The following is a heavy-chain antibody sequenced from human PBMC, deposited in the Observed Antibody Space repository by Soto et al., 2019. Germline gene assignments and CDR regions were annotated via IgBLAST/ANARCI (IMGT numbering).Heavy chain of an antibody. CDR1: GFTFSSYE. J-gene: IGHJ3*02. Sequence: EVQLVESGGGLVQPGGSLRLSCAASGFTFSSYEMNWVRQAPGKGLEWGSYISSSGSTIYYADSVKGRFTISRDNAKNSLYLQMNSLRAEDTAVYYCARGHIVVVTAIPGSDAFDIWGQGTMVTVSS. CDR2: ISSSGSTI. CDR3: ARGHIVVVTAIPGSDAFDI. V-gene: IGHV3-48*03. D-gene: IGHD2-21*02.